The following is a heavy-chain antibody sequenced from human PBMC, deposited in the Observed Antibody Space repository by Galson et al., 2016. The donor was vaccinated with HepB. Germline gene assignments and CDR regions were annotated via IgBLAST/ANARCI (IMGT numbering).Heavy chain of an antibody. CDR1: AGSITSTNYS. CDR3: ALDWGGAVAGP. Sequence: SETLSLTCAVSAGSITSTNYSWVWIRQSPGKGLDWIGSVFYSGTTYYNPSLRSRVTIFVDTSKKQYSLRLSSVTEADTAVYFCALDWGGAVAGPWGQGTLVTVSS. V-gene: IGHV4-39*01. D-gene: IGHD6-19*01. J-gene: IGHJ5*02. CDR2: VFYSGTT.